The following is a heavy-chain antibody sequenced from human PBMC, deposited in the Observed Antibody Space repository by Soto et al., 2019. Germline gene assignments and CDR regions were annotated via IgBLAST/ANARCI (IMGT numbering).Heavy chain of an antibody. V-gene: IGHV3-30*18. CDR2: ISYDGSNK. D-gene: IGHD4-17*01. CDR1: GFTFSSYG. J-gene: IGHJ4*02. CDR3: AKENRPDGDYDY. Sequence: QVQLVESGGGVVQPGRFLRLSCAASGFTFSSYGMHWVRQAPGKGLEWVAVISYDGSNKYYADSVKGRFTISRDNSKNTLYLQMNSLRAEDTAVYYCAKENRPDGDYDYWGQGTLVTVSS.